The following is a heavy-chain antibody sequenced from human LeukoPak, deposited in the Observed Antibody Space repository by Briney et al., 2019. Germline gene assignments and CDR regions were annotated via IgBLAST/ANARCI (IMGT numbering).Heavy chain of an antibody. D-gene: IGHD6-19*01. Sequence: SEALSLTCTVSGGSISSYYWSWIRQPPGKGLEWIGYIYYSGSTNYNPSLKSRVTISVDTSKNQLSLKLSSVTAADTAVYYCARGLGGSSGFFGYWGQGTLVTVSS. J-gene: IGHJ4*02. CDR2: IYYSGST. CDR1: GGSISSYY. V-gene: IGHV4-59*01. CDR3: ARGLGGSSGFFGY.